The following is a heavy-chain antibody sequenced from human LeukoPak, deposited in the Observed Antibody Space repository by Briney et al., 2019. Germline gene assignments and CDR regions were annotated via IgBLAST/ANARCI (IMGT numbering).Heavy chain of an antibody. J-gene: IGHJ4*02. CDR3: ARDLGTGYSSGWIGD. D-gene: IGHD6-19*01. CDR1: GSSINSYY. Sequence: SETLSLTCTVSGSSINSYYWSWIRQPAGKGLEWIGRIYTSGSTNYNPSLKSRVTMSVDTSKNQFSLKLRSGTAADTAVYYCARDLGTGYSSGWIGDWGQGTLVTVSS. V-gene: IGHV4-4*07. CDR2: IYTSGST.